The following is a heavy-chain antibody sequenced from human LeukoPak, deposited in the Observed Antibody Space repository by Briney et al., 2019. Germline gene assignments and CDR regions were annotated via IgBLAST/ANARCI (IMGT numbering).Heavy chain of an antibody. CDR2: ISTSSRYI. CDR1: GFTFSSFD. Sequence: GGSLRLSCAASGFTFSSFDMNWVRQAPGKGLEWVSSISTSSRYIYYRDSVKGRFTISRDDAKNSLYLQMNSLRVEDAAVYYCARADCSGSTCYLRRSWFDPWGQGTLVTVSS. D-gene: IGHD2-2*01. J-gene: IGHJ5*02. V-gene: IGHV3-21*01. CDR3: ARADCSGSTCYLRRSWFDP.